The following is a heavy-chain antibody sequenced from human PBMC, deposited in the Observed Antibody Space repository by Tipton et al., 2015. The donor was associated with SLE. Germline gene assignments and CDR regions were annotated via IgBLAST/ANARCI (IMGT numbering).Heavy chain of an antibody. CDR1: GGSISSTNW. D-gene: IGHD2-15*01. J-gene: IGHJ4*02. Sequence: TLSLTCGVSGGSISSTNWWSWVWQPPGKGLEWIGYIYYSGSTNYNPSLKSRVTISVDTSKNQFSLKLSSVTAADTAVYYCARHQRVVVAAYYFDYWGQGTLVTVSP. CDR2: IYYSGST. V-gene: IGHV4-4*02. CDR3: ARHQRVVVAAYYFDY.